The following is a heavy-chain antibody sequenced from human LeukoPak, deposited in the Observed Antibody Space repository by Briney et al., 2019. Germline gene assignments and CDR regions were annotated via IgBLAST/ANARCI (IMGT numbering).Heavy chain of an antibody. V-gene: IGHV4-59*08. Sequence: SETLSLTCTVSGGPISNNYWSWIRQPPGEGLEWIGYIYSSGSTNYNPSLKSRVTISLDTSKNQFSLELSSVTAADTAVYYCARRVPAAIKGAFDIWGQGTMVTVSS. CDR3: ARRVPAAIKGAFDI. CDR2: IYSSGST. D-gene: IGHD2-2*02. J-gene: IGHJ3*02. CDR1: GGPISNNY.